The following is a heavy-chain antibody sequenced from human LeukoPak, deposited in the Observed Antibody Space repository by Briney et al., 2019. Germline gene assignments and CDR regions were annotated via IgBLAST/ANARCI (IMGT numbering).Heavy chain of an antibody. D-gene: IGHD1-1*01. V-gene: IGHV3-21*01. Sequence: GGSLRLSCAASGFNFSTYSMSWVRQAPGKGLEWVSSISRSRSYINYADSVRGRFTISRDSAKNTLYLQMNSLRADDTAVYYCARAIGSGMGSYWFDPWGRGTLVTVSS. CDR3: ARAIGSGMGSYWFDP. J-gene: IGHJ5*02. CDR2: ISRSRSYI. CDR1: GFNFSTYS.